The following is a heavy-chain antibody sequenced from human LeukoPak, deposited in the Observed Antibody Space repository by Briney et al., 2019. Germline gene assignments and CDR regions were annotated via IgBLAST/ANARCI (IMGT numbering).Heavy chain of an antibody. Sequence: GESLRLSCAASGFTFTTYWMSWVRQAPGKGLEWVANVKQDGTEKYYVDSVKGRFTISRDNAKNSLYLHMNSLRVEDTAVYYCARDGVAPGLYFDYWGQGNLVTVSS. D-gene: IGHD2-8*01. CDR1: GFTFTTYW. CDR3: ARDGVAPGLYFDY. CDR2: VKQDGTEK. J-gene: IGHJ4*02. V-gene: IGHV3-7*01.